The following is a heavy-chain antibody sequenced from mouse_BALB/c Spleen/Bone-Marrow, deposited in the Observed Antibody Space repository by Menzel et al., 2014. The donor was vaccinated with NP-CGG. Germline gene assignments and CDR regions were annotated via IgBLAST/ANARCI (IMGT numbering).Heavy chain of an antibody. CDR3: ARSPYDGYYVFAY. V-gene: IGHV3-8*02. D-gene: IGHD2-3*01. CDR1: GDSITSGY. CDR2: ITYSGYT. J-gene: IGHJ3*01. Sequence: EVKLEESGPNLVKPSQTLSLTCSVTGDSITSGYWNWIRTFPGNKLEYMGYITYSGYTYYNPSLKSRISFTRDTSKNQFYLQLNSVTTEDTATYYCARSPYDGYYVFAYWGQGTLVTVSA.